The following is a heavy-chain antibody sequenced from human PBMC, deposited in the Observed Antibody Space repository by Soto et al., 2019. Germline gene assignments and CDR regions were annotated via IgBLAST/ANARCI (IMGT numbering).Heavy chain of an antibody. CDR1: GFTVSDNY. V-gene: IGHV3-66*01. CDR2: IYSGGST. J-gene: IGHJ4*02. CDR3: ARGDRGYTYGTIDY. D-gene: IGHD5-18*01. Sequence: PGGSLRLSCVASGFTVSDNYMNWVRQAPGKGLEWVSLIYSGGSTYYADIVKGRFTISRDISKNTLYLQLNSLGAEDTAVYFCARGDRGYTYGTIDYWGQGTLVTVSS.